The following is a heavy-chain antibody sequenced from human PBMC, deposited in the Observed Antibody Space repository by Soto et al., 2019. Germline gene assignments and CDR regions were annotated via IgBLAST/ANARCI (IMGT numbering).Heavy chain of an antibody. D-gene: IGHD1-26*01. CDR2: ISYDGNNN. CDR3: ARDPSYGKSWTGERGYFDY. J-gene: IGHJ4*02. Sequence: QVQLVESGGGVVQPGRSLRLSCAASGFTFSRYAMHWVRQAPGKGLEWVAVISYDGNNNFHSDSVKGRFTISRDNCENTLCLHMNGLRVEVTAVYYCARDPSYGKSWTGERGYFDYWGQGTLVTASS. V-gene: IGHV3-30-3*01. CDR1: GFTFSRYA.